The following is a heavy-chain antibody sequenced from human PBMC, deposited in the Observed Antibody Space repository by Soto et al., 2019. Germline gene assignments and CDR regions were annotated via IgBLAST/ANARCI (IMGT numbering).Heavy chain of an antibody. V-gene: IGHV1-69*13. D-gene: IGHD6-19*01. CDR3: GAVEAPYYYYGMDV. CDR2: IIPIFGTA. Sequence: SVKVSCKASGGTFSSYAISWVRQAPGQGLEWMGGIIPIFGTANYAQKFQGRVTITADESTSTAYMELSSLRSEDTAVYYCGAVEAPYYYYGMDVWGQGTTVTVSS. J-gene: IGHJ6*02. CDR1: GGTFSSYA.